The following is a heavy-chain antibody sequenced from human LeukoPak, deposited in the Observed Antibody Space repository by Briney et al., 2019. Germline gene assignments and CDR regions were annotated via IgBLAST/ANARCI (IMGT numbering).Heavy chain of an antibody. CDR2: INHSGST. CDR3: ARDITMARGPNWFDP. D-gene: IGHD3-10*01. J-gene: IGHJ5*02. V-gene: IGHV4-34*01. Sequence: PSETLSLTCAVYGGSFSGYYWSWIRQPPGKGLEWIGEINHSGSTNYNPSLKSRVTISVDTSKNQFSLKLSSVTAADTAVYYCARDITMARGPNWFDPWGQGTLVTVSS. CDR1: GGSFSGYY.